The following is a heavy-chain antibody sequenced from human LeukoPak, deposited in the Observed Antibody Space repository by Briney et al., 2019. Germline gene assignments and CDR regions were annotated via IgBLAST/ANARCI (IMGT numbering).Heavy chain of an antibody. V-gene: IGHV3-21*01. Sequence: GSLRLSCAASGFTFSSYSMNWVRQAPGKGLEWVSSISSSSSYIYYADSVKGRFTISRDNSKNTLYLQMNSLRAEDTAVYYCAKDQLPLITPPSYYDFWSERDYRGQGTLVTVSS. CDR2: ISSSSSYI. D-gene: IGHD3-3*01. CDR1: GFTFSSYS. J-gene: IGHJ4*02. CDR3: AKDQLPLITPPSYYDFWSERDY.